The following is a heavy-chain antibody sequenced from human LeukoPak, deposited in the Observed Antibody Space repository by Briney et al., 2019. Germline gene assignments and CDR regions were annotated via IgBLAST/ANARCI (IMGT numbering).Heavy chain of an antibody. CDR3: ARHPNQPSNTRGTLFDP. D-gene: IGHD2-2*01. CDR2: IYYTGGT. V-gene: IGHV4-39*01. Sequence: SETLSLTCTVSGGSISGTTYYWGWIRQPPGKGLEWIGSIYYTGGTYYNPSLKTRVTISVDTSKNQFSLNLTSVTAADTAVYLCARHPNQPSNTRGTLFDPWGKGILVTVSS. J-gene: IGHJ5*02. CDR1: GGSISGTTYY.